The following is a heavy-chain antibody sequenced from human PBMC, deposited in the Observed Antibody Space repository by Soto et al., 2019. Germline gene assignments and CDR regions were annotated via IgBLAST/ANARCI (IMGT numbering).Heavy chain of an antibody. Sequence: QVQLQESGPGLVKPSETLSLTCTVSGGSISNYYWSWIRQPPGKGLEWIGYIYYSGSTNYNPSLXRXAXRXXDTSKNQFSLTLSAVTAADTAVYYCASRWGGTFDIWGQGTMVTVSS. CDR3: ASRWGGTFDI. CDR2: IYYSGST. J-gene: IGHJ3*02. V-gene: IGHV4-59*08. D-gene: IGHD3-10*01. CDR1: GGSISNYY.